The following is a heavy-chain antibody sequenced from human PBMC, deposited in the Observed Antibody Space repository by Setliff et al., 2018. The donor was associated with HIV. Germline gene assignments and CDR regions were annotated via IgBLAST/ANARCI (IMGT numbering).Heavy chain of an antibody. V-gene: IGHV1-46*01. CDR1: GYTFTSYY. Sequence: CKASGYTFTSYYMHWVRQAPGQGLEWMGIINPSGGSTSYAQKFQGRVTMTRDTSTSTVYMELSSLRSEDTAVYYCARVGAAAGTAWYFDLWGRGTLVTVSS. D-gene: IGHD6-13*01. CDR3: ARVGAAAGTAWYFDL. CDR2: INPSGGST. J-gene: IGHJ2*01.